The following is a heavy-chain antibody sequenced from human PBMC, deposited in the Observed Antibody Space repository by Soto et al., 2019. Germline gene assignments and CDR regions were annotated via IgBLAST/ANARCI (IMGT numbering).Heavy chain of an antibody. D-gene: IGHD3-10*01. Sequence: ETLSLTCAVSGGSIISSNWWSWVRQPPGKGLEWIGEIYHSGSTNYNPSLKSRVTISVDKSRNQFSLKLSAVTAADTAVYYCARRWGEGRVDYWGQGTLVTVS. CDR2: IYHSGST. V-gene: IGHV4-4*02. J-gene: IGHJ4*02. CDR1: GGSIISSNW. CDR3: ARRWGEGRVDY.